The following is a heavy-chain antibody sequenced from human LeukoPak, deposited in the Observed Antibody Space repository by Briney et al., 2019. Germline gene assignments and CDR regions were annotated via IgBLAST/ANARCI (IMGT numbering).Heavy chain of an antibody. J-gene: IGHJ3*02. CDR3: ARADYNGGNPGSFDI. D-gene: IGHD2-8*01. Sequence: SETLSLTCTASGGSISSSSYYWGWIRQPPGKGLEWIGSIYYSGSTYNPSLKSRVTISVDTSKKQFSLNLSSVTAADTAVYYCARADYNGGNPGSFDIWGRGTMVTVSS. CDR1: GGSISSSSYY. CDR2: IYYSGST. V-gene: IGHV4-39*01.